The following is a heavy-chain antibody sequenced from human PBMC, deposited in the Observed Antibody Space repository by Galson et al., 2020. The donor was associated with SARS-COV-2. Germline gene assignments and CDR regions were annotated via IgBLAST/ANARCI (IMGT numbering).Heavy chain of an antibody. CDR1: GYSISSGYY. J-gene: IGHJ4*02. CDR3: ARYLGLLLWFGEWDY. V-gene: IGHV4-38-2*01. Sequence: SETLSLTCAVSGYSISSGYYWGWIRQPPGKGLEWIGSIYHSGSTYYNPSLKSRVTISVDTSKNQFSLKLSSVTAADTAVYYCARYLGLLLWFGEWDYWGQGTLVTVSS. CDR2: IYHSGST. D-gene: IGHD3-10*01.